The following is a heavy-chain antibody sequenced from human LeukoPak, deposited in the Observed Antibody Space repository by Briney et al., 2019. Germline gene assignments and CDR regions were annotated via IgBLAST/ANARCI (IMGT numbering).Heavy chain of an antibody. CDR2: INHSGST. J-gene: IGHJ4*02. D-gene: IGHD5-12*01. CDR1: GGSFSGYY. CDR3: ARGILWLPLCH. Sequence: NPSETLSLTCAVYGGSFSGYYWSWIRQPPGKGLEWIGEINHSGSTNYNPSLKSRVTISVDTSKNQFSLKLSSVTAADTAVYYCARGILWLPLCHWGQGTLVTVSS. V-gene: IGHV4-34*01.